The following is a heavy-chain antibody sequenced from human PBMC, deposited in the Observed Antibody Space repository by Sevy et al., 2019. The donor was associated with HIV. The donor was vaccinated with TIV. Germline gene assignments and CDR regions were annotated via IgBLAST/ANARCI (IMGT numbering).Heavy chain of an antibody. CDR2: LYYGGST. V-gene: IGHV4-39*01. Sequence: SETLSLTCTVSGGSISSSTYYWGWIRQPPGKGLEWIGSLYYGGSTYYNPSLKSRVTLSDDTSKNQFSLKLSSVSAADTAVSFCARHPSPYGDYGGCAFDIWGQGTMVTVSS. CDR1: GGSISSSTYY. D-gene: IGHD4-17*01. CDR3: ARHPSPYGDYGGCAFDI. J-gene: IGHJ3*02.